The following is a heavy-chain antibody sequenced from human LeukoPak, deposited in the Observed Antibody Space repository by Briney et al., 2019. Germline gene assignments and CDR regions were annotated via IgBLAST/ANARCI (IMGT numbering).Heavy chain of an antibody. CDR2: IIPIFGTA. D-gene: IGHD1-26*01. V-gene: IGHV1-69*05. Sequence: ASVKVSCKVSGYTLTELSMNWVRQAPGQGLEWMGGIIPIFGTANYAQKFQGRVTITTDESTSTAYMELSSLRSEDTAVYYCARGGGWELLFHDAFDIWGQGTMVTVSS. CDR1: GYTLTELS. CDR3: ARGGGWELLFHDAFDI. J-gene: IGHJ3*02.